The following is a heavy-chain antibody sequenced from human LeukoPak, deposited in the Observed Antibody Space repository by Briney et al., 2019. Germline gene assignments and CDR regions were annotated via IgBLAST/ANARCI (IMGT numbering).Heavy chain of an antibody. CDR3: ARAVLWFGELSQPFDY. J-gene: IGHJ4*02. CDR2: ISSNGGST. D-gene: IGHD3-10*01. V-gene: IGHV3-64*01. Sequence: GGSLRLSCAASGFTFSSYAMHWVRQAPGKGLEYVSAISSNGGSTYYANSVKGRFTISRDNSKNTLYLQMGSLRAEDMAVYYCARAVLWFGELSQPFDYWGQGTLVTVSS. CDR1: GFTFSSYA.